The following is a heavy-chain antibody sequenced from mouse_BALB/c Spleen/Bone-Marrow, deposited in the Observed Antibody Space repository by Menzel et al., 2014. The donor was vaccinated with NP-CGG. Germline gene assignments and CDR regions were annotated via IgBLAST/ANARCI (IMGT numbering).Heavy chain of an antibody. D-gene: IGHD2-1*01. CDR1: GYAFSSYW. J-gene: IGHJ2*01. Sequence: SGAELGRAGSSVKISCKASGYAFSSYWMNWVKQRPGQGLEWIGQIYPGDGDTNYSGKFKGKATLTADESSSTAYMQLSSLTSEDSAVYFCAFGNYDFDYWGQGTTLTVSS. CDR2: IYPGDGDT. V-gene: IGHV1-80*01. CDR3: AFGNYDFDY.